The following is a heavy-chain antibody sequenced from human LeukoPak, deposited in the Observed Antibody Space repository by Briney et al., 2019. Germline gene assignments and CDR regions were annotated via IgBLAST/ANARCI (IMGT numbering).Heavy chain of an antibody. D-gene: IGHD4-23*01. V-gene: IGHV1-69*13. Sequence: ASVKVSCKASEGTFSSYAISWVRQAPGQGLEWMGGIIPIFGTANYAQKFQGRVTITADESTSTAYMELSSLRSEDTAVYYCARAAVVTPWFWFDPWGQGTLVTVSS. CDR3: ARAAVVTPWFWFDP. J-gene: IGHJ5*02. CDR1: EGTFSSYA. CDR2: IIPIFGTA.